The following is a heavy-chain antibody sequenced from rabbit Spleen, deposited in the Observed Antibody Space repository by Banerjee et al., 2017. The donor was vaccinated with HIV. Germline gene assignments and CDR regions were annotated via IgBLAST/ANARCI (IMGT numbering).Heavy chain of an antibody. Sequence: QSLEESGGDLVKPGASLTLTCKASGLDFSSSYWICWVRQAPGKGLEWIACIDTGSSGSTYYASWAKGRFTISKASSTTVTLQMTSLTAADTATYFCARGTDSGLHLWGPGTLVTVS. J-gene: IGHJ6*01. V-gene: IGHV1S40*01. CDR2: IDTGSSGST. D-gene: IGHD1-1*01. CDR3: ARGTDSGLHL. CDR1: GLDFSSSYW.